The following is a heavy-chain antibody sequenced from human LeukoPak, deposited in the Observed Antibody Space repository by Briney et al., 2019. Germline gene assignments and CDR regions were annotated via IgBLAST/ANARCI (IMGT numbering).Heavy chain of an antibody. CDR2: IYTSGST. J-gene: IGHJ5*02. CDR1: GGSISSGSYY. CDR3: ARHDPYYDFWSGYYTRGSNWFDP. D-gene: IGHD3-3*01. V-gene: IGHV4-61*02. Sequence: SETLSLTCTVSGGSISSGSYYWSWIRQPAGKGLEWIGRIYTSGSTNYNPSLKSRVTISVDTSKNQFSLKLSSVTAADTAVYYCARHDPYYDFWSGYYTRGSNWFDPWGQGTLVTVSS.